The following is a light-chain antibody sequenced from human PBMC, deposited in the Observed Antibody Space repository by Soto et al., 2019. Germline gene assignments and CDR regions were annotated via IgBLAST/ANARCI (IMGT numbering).Light chain of an antibody. V-gene: IGKV3-11*01. Sequence: EIVLTQSPATLALSPGERATLACRASQSVGSYLAWYQHKPGQAPRLLIHDASNRATGIPARFSGSGSGTDFTLTISSLEPEDAAVYYCQQRSNWPRGTFGQGTTLEI. CDR2: DAS. CDR3: QQRSNWPRGT. CDR1: QSVGSY. J-gene: IGKJ2*02.